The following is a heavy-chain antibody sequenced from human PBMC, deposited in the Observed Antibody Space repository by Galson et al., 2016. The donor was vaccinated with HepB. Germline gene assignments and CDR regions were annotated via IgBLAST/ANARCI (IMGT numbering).Heavy chain of an antibody. Sequence: SVKVSCKVHGSTLTQLSVHWVRQAPGKGLEWMGGFDPEDGKTTYAQKFQGRVTMNEDTSTDTAYMELSSLRSEDTALYYCATGRGYDTSGFYYFYLDYWGLGTLVTVSS. CDR3: ATGRGYDTSGFYYFYLDY. V-gene: IGHV1-24*01. D-gene: IGHD3-22*01. J-gene: IGHJ4*02. CDR2: FDPEDGKT. CDR1: GSTLTQLS.